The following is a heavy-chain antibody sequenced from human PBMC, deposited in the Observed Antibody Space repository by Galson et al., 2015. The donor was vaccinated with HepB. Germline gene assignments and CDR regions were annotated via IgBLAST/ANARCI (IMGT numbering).Heavy chain of an antibody. CDR1: GFTFSNYA. CDR2: ISYDGSNK. Sequence: SLRLSCAASGFTFSNYAMHWVRQAPGKGLEWVAVISYDGSNKYYADSVKGRFTISRDNSKNTLYLQMNSLRAEDTAVYYCAREGSPFVAAAGTRLPYHWGRGTLVTVSS. J-gene: IGHJ5*02. D-gene: IGHD6-13*01. V-gene: IGHV3-30-3*01. CDR3: AREGSPFVAAAGTRLPYH.